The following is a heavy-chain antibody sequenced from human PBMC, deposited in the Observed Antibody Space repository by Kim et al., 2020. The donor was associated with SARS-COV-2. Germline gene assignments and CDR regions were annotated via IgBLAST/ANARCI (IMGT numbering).Heavy chain of an antibody. J-gene: IGHJ6*03. CDR1: GFTFGDYA. V-gene: IGHV3-49*04. CDR2: IRSKAYGGTT. D-gene: IGHD3-3*01. Sequence: GWSLRLSCTASGFTFGDYAMSWVRQAPGKGLEWVGFIRSKAYGGTTEYAASVKGRFTISRDDSKSIAYLQMNSLKTEDTAVYYCTRDEQHYDFWSGYFDYYYYYMDVWGKGTTVTVSS. CDR3: TRDEQHYDFWSGYFDYYYYYMDV.